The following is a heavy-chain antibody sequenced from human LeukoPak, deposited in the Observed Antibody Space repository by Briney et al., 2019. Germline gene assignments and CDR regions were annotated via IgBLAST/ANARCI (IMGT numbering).Heavy chain of an antibody. J-gene: IGHJ5*02. Sequence: SETLSLTCAVYGGSFSGYYWSWIRQPPGKGLEWIGEINHSGSTNYNPSLKSRVTISVDTSKNQFSLKLSSVTAADTAVYYCARRARYSSSWYNWFDPWGQGTLVTVSS. D-gene: IGHD6-13*01. CDR1: GGSFSGYY. CDR3: ARRARYSSSWYNWFDP. V-gene: IGHV4-34*01. CDR2: INHSGST.